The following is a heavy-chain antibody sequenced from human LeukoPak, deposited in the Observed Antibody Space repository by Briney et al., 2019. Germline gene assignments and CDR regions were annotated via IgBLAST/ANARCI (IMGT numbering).Heavy chain of an antibody. CDR1: GGSISSSSYY. D-gene: IGHD2-2*01. CDR3: ATTLYYDSSSCYDAFDI. Sequence: PSETLSLTCTVSGGSISSSSYYWAWIRQTPGTGLEWIGSIYYTGRTYYNPSLKSRVTMSVDTSKNQFSLKLSSVTAGDTAVYYCATTLYYDSSSCYDAFDIWGLGTKVTVSS. V-gene: IGHV4-39*01. CDR2: IYYTGRT. J-gene: IGHJ3*02.